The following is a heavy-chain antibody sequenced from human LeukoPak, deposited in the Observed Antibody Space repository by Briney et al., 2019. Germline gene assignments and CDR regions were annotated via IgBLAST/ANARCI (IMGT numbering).Heavy chain of an antibody. CDR1: GFTFYDYG. Sequence: QSGGSLRLSCAASGFTFYDYGMSWVRQAPGKGLEWVSAISGSGGSTYYADSVKGRFTISRDNSKNTLYLQMNSLRAEDTAVYYCAKDPHYYDSSGYASLDYWGQGTLVTVSS. CDR3: AKDPHYYDSSGYASLDY. D-gene: IGHD3-22*01. CDR2: ISGSGGST. J-gene: IGHJ4*02. V-gene: IGHV3-23*01.